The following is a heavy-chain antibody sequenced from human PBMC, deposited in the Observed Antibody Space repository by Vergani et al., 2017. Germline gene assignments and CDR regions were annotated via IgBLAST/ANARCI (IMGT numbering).Heavy chain of an antibody. CDR3: AKDQHATPWRAFDSSGEGFDY. D-gene: IGHD6-19*01. J-gene: IGHJ4*02. CDR2: ISGSGGST. V-gene: IGHV3-23*01. CDR1: GFTFSSYA. Sequence: EVQLLESGGGLVQPGGSLRLSCAASGFTFSSYAMSWVRQAPGKGLEWVSAISGSGGSTYYADSVKGRFTISRDNSKNTLYLQMNSLRAEDPAVYYCAKDQHATPWRAFDSSGEGFDYWGQGTLVTVSS.